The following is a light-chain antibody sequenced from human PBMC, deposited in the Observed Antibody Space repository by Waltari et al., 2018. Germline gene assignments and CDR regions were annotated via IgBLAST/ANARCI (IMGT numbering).Light chain of an antibody. V-gene: IGKV3-15*01. CDR3: QQYNTWPRT. Sequence: ETMMTQSPATLSVSPGETATLSCRASQSLNRNLAWYQQKSGQAPRLLIYDASTRATDIPPRFSGSGSGTEFTLFISTLQSEDFAVYYCQQYNTWPRTFGPGTRVDIK. CDR2: DAS. J-gene: IGKJ1*01. CDR1: QSLNRN.